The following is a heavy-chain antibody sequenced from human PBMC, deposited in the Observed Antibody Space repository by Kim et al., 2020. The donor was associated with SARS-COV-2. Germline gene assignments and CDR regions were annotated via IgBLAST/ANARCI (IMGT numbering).Heavy chain of an antibody. J-gene: IGHJ4*02. Sequence: KGRFTISRDDSRHTLYLQMNSLKPEDTAVYYCTTDYDDFWSGYYELVGYWGQGTLVTVSS. V-gene: IGHV3-15*01. CDR3: TTDYDDFWSGYYELVGY. D-gene: IGHD3-3*01.